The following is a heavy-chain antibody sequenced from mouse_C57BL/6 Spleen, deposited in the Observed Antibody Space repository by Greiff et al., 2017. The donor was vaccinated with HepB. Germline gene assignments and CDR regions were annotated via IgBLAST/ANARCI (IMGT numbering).Heavy chain of an antibody. CDR2: INPYNGGT. CDR3: ARALPPYYFDY. J-gene: IGHJ2*01. Sequence: VQLQQSGPVLVKPGASVKMSCKASGYTFTDYYMNWVKQSHGKSLEWIGVINPYNGGTSYNQKFKGKATLTVDKSSSTAYMELNSLTSEDSAVYYCARALPPYYFDYWGQGTTLTVSS. V-gene: IGHV1-19*01. CDR1: GYTFTDYY.